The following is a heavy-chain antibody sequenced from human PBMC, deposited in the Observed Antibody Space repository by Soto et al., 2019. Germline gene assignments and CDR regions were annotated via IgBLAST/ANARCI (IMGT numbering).Heavy chain of an antibody. Sequence: PGGSLRLSCAVSGFTFSSYWMSWVRQAPGKGVEWVANVRQDGSEKYCVDSVKGRFTISRDNAKNSLYLQMNSLRAEDTAVYYCARAPYGLGTWHSPSLFDDRGQGSSVTVSS. D-gene: IGHD3-10*01. CDR2: VRQDGSEK. V-gene: IGHV3-7*01. CDR3: ARAPYGLGTWHSPSLFDD. CDR1: GFTFSSYW. J-gene: IGHJ4*02.